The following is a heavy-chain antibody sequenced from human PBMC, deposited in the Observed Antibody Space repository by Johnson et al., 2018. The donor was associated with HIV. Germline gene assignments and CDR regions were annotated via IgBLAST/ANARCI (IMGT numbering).Heavy chain of an antibody. J-gene: IGHJ3*02. D-gene: IGHD6-19*01. CDR3: AKVARYGGSGWGDAFEI. CDR1: GITFSSYA. V-gene: IGHV3-23*04. CDR2: LSGSGGST. Sequence: VQLVESGGGLVQPGGSLRLSCVASGITFSSYAMSWVRQAPGKGLEWVSALSGSGGSTYYAGSVRGRFTISRDNSKNTVYLQMNSLRAEDTALYSCAKVARYGGSGWGDAFEIWGQGTMVTVSS.